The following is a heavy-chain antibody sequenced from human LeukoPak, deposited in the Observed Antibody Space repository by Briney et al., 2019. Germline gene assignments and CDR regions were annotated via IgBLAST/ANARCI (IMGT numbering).Heavy chain of an antibody. J-gene: IGHJ6*03. CDR3: ARYNTGVYYYYYYYMDV. CDR1: GYSFTCYW. CDR2: IYPGDSDT. D-gene: IGHD1-14*01. Sequence: PGKSLNISCKGSGYSFTCYWIGWVRQMPGKGLGWVGIIYPGDSDTRYSPSFQGQVTISADKSISTAYLQWSSLKASDTAMYYCARYNTGVYYYYYYYMDVWGKGTTVTVSS. V-gene: IGHV5-51*01.